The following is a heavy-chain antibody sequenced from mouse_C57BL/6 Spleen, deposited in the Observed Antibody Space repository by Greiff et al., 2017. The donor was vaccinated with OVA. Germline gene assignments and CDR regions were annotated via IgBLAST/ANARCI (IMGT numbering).Heavy chain of an antibody. CDR2: INPNNGGT. D-gene: IGHD1-1*01. CDR3: AREGRDFFDY. V-gene: IGHV1-22*01. CDR1: GYTFTDYN. J-gene: IGHJ2*01. Sequence: VQLKESGPELVKPGASVKMSCKASGYTFTDYNMHWVKQSHGKSLEWIGYINPNNGGTSYNQKFKGKATLTVNKSSSTAYMELRSLTSEDSAVYYCAREGRDFFDYWGQGTTLTVSS.